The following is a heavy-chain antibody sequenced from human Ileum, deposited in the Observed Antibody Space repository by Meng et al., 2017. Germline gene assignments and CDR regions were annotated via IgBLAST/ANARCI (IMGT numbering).Heavy chain of an antibody. V-gene: IGHV4-31*03. CDR2: IYHSGVT. J-gene: IGHJ5*02. CDR1: GGSISGGHYF. D-gene: IGHD3-22*01. CDR3: ARGVVTYYDSSTLTWFDP. Sequence: QVPLQESGPGLLKPSQTLSLTCTVSGGSISGGHYFWSWIRQHPEKGLEWIGYIYHSGVTYYSPSLKSRLTISVDTSKNQFSLKLSSVTAADTAIYYCARGVVTYYDSSTLTWFDPWGQGALVTVSS.